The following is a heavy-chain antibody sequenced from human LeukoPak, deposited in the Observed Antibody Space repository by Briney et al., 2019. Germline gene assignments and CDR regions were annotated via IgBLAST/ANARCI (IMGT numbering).Heavy chain of an antibody. CDR2: IKQDGSEK. D-gene: IGHD6-13*01. V-gene: IGHV3-7*01. Sequence: PGGSLRLSCAASGFTFSSYWMSWVRQAPGKGLEWVANIKQDGSEKYYVDSVKGRFTISRDNAKNSQYLQMNSLRAEDTAVYYCARVGGSSWYGDYFDYWGQGTLVTVSS. CDR3: ARVGGSSWYGDYFDY. J-gene: IGHJ4*02. CDR1: GFTFSSYW.